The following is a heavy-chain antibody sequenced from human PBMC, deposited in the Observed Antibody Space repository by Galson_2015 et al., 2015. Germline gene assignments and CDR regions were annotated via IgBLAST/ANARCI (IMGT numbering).Heavy chain of an antibody. D-gene: IGHD3-10*01. Sequence: ETLSLTCTVSGYSIHSGYYWGWIRQSPGKGLEWIGTIYHSGRTYYNPSLKSRVTMSVDTSKNQFALKLSSVTAADTAVYYCARIYYGLGSYSPTFHDYWGQGTLVTVSS. CDR1: GYSIHSGYY. CDR2: IYHSGRT. V-gene: IGHV4-38-2*02. J-gene: IGHJ4*02. CDR3: ARIYYGLGSYSPTFHDY.